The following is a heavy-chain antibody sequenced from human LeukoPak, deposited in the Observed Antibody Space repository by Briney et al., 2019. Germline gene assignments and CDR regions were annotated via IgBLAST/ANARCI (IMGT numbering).Heavy chain of an antibody. CDR2: INSDGSST. CDR3: ARVRATIFAPTNSGMYV. J-gene: IGHJ6*02. V-gene: IGHV3-74*01. D-gene: IGHD3-3*01. CDR1: GFTFSSYW. Sequence: GGSLRLSCAASGFTFSSYWMSWVRHAPRKGLVWVSRINSDGSSTSYADSVKGRFTISRDNAKNTLYLQMNSLRAEDTAVYYCARVRATIFAPTNSGMYVWGQGTTVTVSS.